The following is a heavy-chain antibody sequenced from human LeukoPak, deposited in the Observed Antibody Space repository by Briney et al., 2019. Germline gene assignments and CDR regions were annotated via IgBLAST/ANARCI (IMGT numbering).Heavy chain of an antibody. CDR1: GFTFSSYA. CDR3: AKDLIVEAEDRSFRGDH. Sequence: PGRSLRLSCAASGFTFSSYAMHWVRQAPGKGLEWVAVIWYDGTNKYYADSLKGRLTISRDNSKNTLYLQMNSLRVEDTAVYYCAKDLIVEAEDRSFRGDHWGQGTLVTVSS. D-gene: IGHD3-22*01. J-gene: IGHJ4*02. CDR2: IWYDGTNK. V-gene: IGHV3-33*06.